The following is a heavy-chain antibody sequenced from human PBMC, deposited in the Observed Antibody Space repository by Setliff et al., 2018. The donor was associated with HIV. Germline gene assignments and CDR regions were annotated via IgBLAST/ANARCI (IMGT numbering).Heavy chain of an antibody. CDR2: IYTSGNI. D-gene: IGHD3-22*01. CDR3: ARGKYYYDSSGYYLPGY. Sequence: PSETLSLTCTVSGGSISNYYWSWLRQPPGKGLEWIGRIYTSGNINYNPSLESRVTISVDTSNNQFSLKLSSVTAADTAVYYCARGKYYYDSSGYYLPGYWGQGTLVTVSS. CDR1: GGSISNYY. J-gene: IGHJ4*02. V-gene: IGHV4-4*09.